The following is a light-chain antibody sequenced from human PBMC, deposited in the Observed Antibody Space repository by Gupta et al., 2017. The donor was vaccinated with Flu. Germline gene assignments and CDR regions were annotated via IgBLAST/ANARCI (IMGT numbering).Light chain of an antibody. CDR2: ANT. V-gene: IGLV1-40*01. CDR1: TSNIGAAYD. Sequence: QSVLTQSPSVSGAPGQRVTISCPGHTSNIGAAYDVHWYQQLPGTAPRLLIYANTNRPSGVPDRFSGSKSGTSASLAIAGLQPEDEAHYFCQSFDSSLSAWVFGGGTKLTVL. J-gene: IGLJ3*02. CDR3: QSFDSSLSAWV.